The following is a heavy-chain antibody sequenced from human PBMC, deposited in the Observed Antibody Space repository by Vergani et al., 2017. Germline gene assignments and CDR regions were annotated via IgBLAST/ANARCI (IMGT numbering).Heavy chain of an antibody. D-gene: IGHD2-2*02. CDR3: ARGYCSSTSCYTFDY. V-gene: IGHV4-30-2*01. CDR1: GGSISSGGYS. J-gene: IGHJ4*02. CDR2: IYHSGGT. Sequence: QLQLQESGPGLVKPSQTLSLTCAVSGGSISSGGYSWSWIRQPPGKGLGWIGYIYHSGGTYYNPSLKSRVTISVDRSKNQFSLKLSSVTAADTAVYYCARGYCSSTSCYTFDYWGQGTLVTVSS.